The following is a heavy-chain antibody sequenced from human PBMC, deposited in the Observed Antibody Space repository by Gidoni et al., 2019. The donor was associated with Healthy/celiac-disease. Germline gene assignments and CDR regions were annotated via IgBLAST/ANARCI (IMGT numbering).Heavy chain of an antibody. Sequence: AQPVESGGGVVLPGRSLRLYCAAPGFTSSSYGMHWVRQAPGKGLEWVAVISYDGSNKSYADSVKGRFTISRDNSKNTLYLQMNSLRAEDTAVYYWARDSGLAAWGQGTMVTVSS. V-gene: IGHV3-30*03. J-gene: IGHJ3*01. CDR2: ISYDGSNK. D-gene: IGHD6-13*01. CDR3: ARDSGLAA. CDR1: GFTSSSYG.